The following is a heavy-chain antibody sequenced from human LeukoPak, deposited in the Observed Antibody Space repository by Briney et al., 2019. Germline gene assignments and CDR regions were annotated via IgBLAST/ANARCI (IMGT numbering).Heavy chain of an antibody. V-gene: IGHV3-15*07. CDR1: GFIFSKVW. Sequence: PGGSLRLSCAAYGFIFSKVWMNWVRQAPGKGLEWIGRIKTESEGETKDYAAPVKGRFTVSRDDSKNTFYLVMNSLKIDDTAIYYCTTGIDDGGGYWGQGTLVTVSS. D-gene: IGHD3-10*01. J-gene: IGHJ4*02. CDR2: IKTESEGETK. CDR3: TTGIDDGGGY.